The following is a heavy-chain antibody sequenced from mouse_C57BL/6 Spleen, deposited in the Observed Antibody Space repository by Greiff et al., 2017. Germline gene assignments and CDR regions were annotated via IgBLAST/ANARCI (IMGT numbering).Heavy chain of an antibody. Sequence: VKLMESGAELARPGASVKLSCKASGYTFTSYGISWVKQRTGQGLEWIGEIYPRSGNTYYNEKFKGKATLTADKSSSTAYMELRSLTSEDSAVYFCARWYSNAMDYWGQGTSVTVSS. D-gene: IGHD1-1*02. CDR3: ARWYSNAMDY. J-gene: IGHJ4*01. CDR1: GYTFTSYG. CDR2: IYPRSGNT. V-gene: IGHV1-81*01.